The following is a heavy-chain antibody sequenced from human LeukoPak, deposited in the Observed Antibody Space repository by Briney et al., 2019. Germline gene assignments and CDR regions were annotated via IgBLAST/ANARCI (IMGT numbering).Heavy chain of an antibody. CDR3: ASTVYGGHNVYXSNX. CDR2: LFYTGTT. Sequence: SETLSLTCTVSGYSISSGYYWGWIRQPPGKGLEGVGRLFYTGTTYYNPSLNSRVTLSVDTSKNQLSLKLSSVIAADTAVYFCASTVYGGHNVYXSNXXGQRTLVT. D-gene: IGHD4-23*01. V-gene: IGHV4-38-2*02. CDR1: GYSISSGYY. J-gene: IGHJ4*02.